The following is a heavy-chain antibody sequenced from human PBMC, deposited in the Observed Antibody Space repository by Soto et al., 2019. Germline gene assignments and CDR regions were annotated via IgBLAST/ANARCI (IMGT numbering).Heavy chain of an antibody. J-gene: IGHJ2*01. V-gene: IGHV4-39*01. D-gene: IGHD5-18*01. CDR2: IYYSGST. Sequence: QLQLQESGPGLVKPSETLSLTCTVSGGSISSSSYYWGWIRQPPGKGLEWIGSIYYSGSTYYNPSLKSRVTISVDTSKNQFSLKLSSVTAADTAVYYCARHSGYSYGPPWYFDLWGRGTLFTVSS. CDR1: GGSISSSSYY. CDR3: ARHSGYSYGPPWYFDL.